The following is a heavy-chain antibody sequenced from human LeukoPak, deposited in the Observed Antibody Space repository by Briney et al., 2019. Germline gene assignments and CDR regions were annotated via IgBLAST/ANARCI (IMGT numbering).Heavy chain of an antibody. D-gene: IGHD4-17*01. V-gene: IGHV3-23*01. CDR3: ARSRYGDSPAY. CDR2: TISSGESS. CDR1: GFSFSTSD. J-gene: IGHJ4*02. Sequence: GGSLRLSCVATGFSFSTSDMSWVRQAPEKGLEWVSSTISSGESSQYADSVKGRFTISRDNAKNSLYLQMNSLRAEDTAVYYCARSRYGDSPAYWGQGTLVTVSS.